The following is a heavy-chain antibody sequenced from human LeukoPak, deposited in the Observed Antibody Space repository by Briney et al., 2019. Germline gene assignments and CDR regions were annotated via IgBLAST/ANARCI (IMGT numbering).Heavy chain of an antibody. CDR3: AADDYGDYVMGY. V-gene: IGHV1-24*01. CDR2: FDPEDGET. D-gene: IGHD4-17*01. Sequence: ASVTVSCKVSGYTLTELSMHWVRQAPGKGLEWMGGFDPEDGETIYAQKFQGRVTMTEDTSTDTAYMGLSSLRSEDTAVYYCAADDYGDYVMGYWGQGTLVTVSS. CDR1: GYTLTELS. J-gene: IGHJ4*02.